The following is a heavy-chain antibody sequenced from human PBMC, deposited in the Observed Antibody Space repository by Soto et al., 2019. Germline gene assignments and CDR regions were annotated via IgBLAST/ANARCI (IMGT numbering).Heavy chain of an antibody. CDR1: GFTFSSYW. CDR2: INSDGSST. D-gene: IGHD3-22*01. CDR3: AIRASYYDSSGYFDY. Sequence: GSLRLSCAASGFTFSSYWMHWVRQAPGKGLVWVSRINSDGSSTSYADSVKGRFTISRDNAKNTLYLQMNSLRAEYTAVYYCAIRASYYDSSGYFDYWGQGTLVTVSS. V-gene: IGHV3-74*01. J-gene: IGHJ4*02.